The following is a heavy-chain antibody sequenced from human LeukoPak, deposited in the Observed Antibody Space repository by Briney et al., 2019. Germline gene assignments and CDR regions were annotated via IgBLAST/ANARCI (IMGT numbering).Heavy chain of an antibody. V-gene: IGHV1-18*01. D-gene: IGHD2-2*01. J-gene: IGHJ4*02. CDR2: SSAYNGNT. CDR3: ARDGDIVVVPAATYPYYFDY. CDR1: GYTFTSYG. Sequence: ASVKVSCKASGYTFTSYGISWVRQAPGQGLEWMGWSSAYNGNTDYAQKLQGRVTRTTDTSTSTAYMELRSLRSDDTAVYYCARDGDIVVVPAATYPYYFDYWGQGTLVTVSS.